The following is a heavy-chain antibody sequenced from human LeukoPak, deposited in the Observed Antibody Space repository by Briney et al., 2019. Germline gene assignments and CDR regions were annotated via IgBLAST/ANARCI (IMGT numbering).Heavy chain of an antibody. CDR3: ASQYEFWSFDP. V-gene: IGHV4-59*08. D-gene: IGHD3-3*01. CDR2: IHNSGNT. Sequence: SETLSLTCSDPGASISSYSWSWIRQPPGKGLEWIGYIHNSGNTNYNPSLKRRVTISVDTPKKELSLKLTSVTAADTAVYCCASQYEFWSFDPWGQGTLVTVSS. J-gene: IGHJ5*02. CDR1: GASISSYS.